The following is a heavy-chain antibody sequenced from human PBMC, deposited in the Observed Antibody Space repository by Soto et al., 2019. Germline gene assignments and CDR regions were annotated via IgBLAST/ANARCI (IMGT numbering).Heavy chain of an antibody. V-gene: IGHV3-23*01. CDR2: ISARGGRS. CDR1: GFSCNSYA. CDR3: AKGSIEYSASVDN. D-gene: IGHD5-12*01. Sequence: EVHLLESGGGLVQPGGSLRLSCAASGFSCNSYAMVWVRQAPGKGLEWVSVISARGGRSYFADSGKGRFTISRDNSKNVLSLEMNSLRAEDTAIYFCAKGSIEYSASVDNWGQGTLVLVSS. J-gene: IGHJ4*02.